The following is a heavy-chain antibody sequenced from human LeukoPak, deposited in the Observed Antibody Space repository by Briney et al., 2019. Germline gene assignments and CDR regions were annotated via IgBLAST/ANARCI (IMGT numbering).Heavy chain of an antibody. V-gene: IGHV1-8*01. D-gene: IGHD6-13*01. CDR2: MNPNSGAT. J-gene: IGHJ4*02. CDR1: GHTFTSYD. CDR3: ARPPAAGTHSLVY. Sequence: ASVTVSCSASGHTFTSYDFNWLRQATGQGPEWMGWMNPNSGATGYAQKFQGRVTMTRSASINTAYLELTNLRSEDTAVYYCARPPAAGTHSLVYWGQGTLVTVSS.